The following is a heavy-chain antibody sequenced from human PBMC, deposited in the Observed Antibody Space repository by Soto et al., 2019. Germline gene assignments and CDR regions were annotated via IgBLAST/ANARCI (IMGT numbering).Heavy chain of an antibody. CDR3: ARGLILWFGELSRRGGYYYYMDV. J-gene: IGHJ6*03. V-gene: IGHV4-34*01. CDR1: GGSFSGYQ. CDR2: INDSGDI. Sequence: QVQLQQWGAGLLKPSETLSLTCAVYGGSFSGYQWSWIRQTPGKGLEWIGGINDSGDINYNPSLTSRVTILVDSPKKQISLRLSSGTAADTAVYYCARGLILWFGELSRRGGYYYYMDVWGKGTTVTVSS. D-gene: IGHD3-10*01.